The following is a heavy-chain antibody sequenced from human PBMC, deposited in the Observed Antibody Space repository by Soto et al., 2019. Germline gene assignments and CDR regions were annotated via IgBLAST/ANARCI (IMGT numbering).Heavy chain of an antibody. CDR2: IYYSGST. CDR1: GGSISSGGYY. V-gene: IGHV4-31*03. J-gene: IGHJ4*02. CDR3: ARGRRPPLWFGVSYFDY. Sequence: QVQLQESGPGLVKPSQTLSLTCTVSGGSISSGGYYWSWIRQHPGKGLEWIGYIYYSGSTYYNPSLKSRVTISVDTSKNQCSLKLSSVTAADTAVYYCARGRRPPLWFGVSYFDYWGQGTLVTVSS. D-gene: IGHD3-10*01.